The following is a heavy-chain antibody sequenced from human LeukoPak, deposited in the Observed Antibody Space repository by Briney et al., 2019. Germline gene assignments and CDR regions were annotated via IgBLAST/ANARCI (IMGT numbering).Heavy chain of an antibody. J-gene: IGHJ2*01. Sequence: SETLSLTCTVSGGSISSSSYYWGWIRQPPGKGLEWIGSIYYSGSTYYNPSLKSRVTISVDTSKNQFSLKLSSVTAADTAVYYCASMRSYWYFDLWGRGTLVTVSS. CDR3: ASMRSYWYFDL. D-gene: IGHD2-2*01. CDR2: IYYSGST. V-gene: IGHV4-39*01. CDR1: GGSISSSSYY.